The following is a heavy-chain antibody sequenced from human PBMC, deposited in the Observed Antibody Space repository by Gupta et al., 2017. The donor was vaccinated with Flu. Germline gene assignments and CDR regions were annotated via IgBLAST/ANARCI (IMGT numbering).Heavy chain of an antibody. Sequence: SSYAMTWVRQAPGKGLEWVSISTGSGDTSYADSGKGRFTISRDNSKNTLYLQMNSLRAEDTALYYCAKGAPGINNCVNFDYWGQGTLVTVSS. V-gene: IGHV3-23*01. D-gene: IGHD3-10*01. J-gene: IGHJ4*02. CDR1: SSYA. CDR2: STGSGDT. CDR3: AKGAPGINNCVNFDY.